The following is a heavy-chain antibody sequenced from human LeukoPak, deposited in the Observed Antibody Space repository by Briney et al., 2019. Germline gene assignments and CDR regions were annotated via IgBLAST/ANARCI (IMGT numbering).Heavy chain of an antibody. CDR2: ISGSGDST. CDR1: GFTFSSYA. D-gene: IGHD3-10*01. Sequence: GGSLRLSCAASGFTFSSYAMSWARQAPGKGLEWVSSISGSGDSTYYADSVKGRFTISRDNSVNTLYLQMNSLRAEDTAVYYCAKSSPMTMVRGANDYWGQGTLVTVSS. CDR3: AKSSPMTMVRGANDY. J-gene: IGHJ4*02. V-gene: IGHV3-23*01.